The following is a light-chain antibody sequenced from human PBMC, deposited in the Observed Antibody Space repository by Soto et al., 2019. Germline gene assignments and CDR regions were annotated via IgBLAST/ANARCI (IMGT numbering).Light chain of an antibody. CDR2: EAS. Sequence: QSVLTQPASVSGSPGQSITISCTGATSVVATYDFVSWYQQYPGKAPRLMIFEASKRPSGVSNRFSGSKSGNTASLTISGLQAEDEADYFCSSFAGSGTFYVVFGGGTKLTVL. CDR1: TSVVATYDF. CDR3: SSFAGSGTFYVV. V-gene: IGLV2-23*02. J-gene: IGLJ2*01.